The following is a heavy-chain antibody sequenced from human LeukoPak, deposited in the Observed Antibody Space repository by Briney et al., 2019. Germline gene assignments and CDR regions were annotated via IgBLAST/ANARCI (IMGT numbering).Heavy chain of an antibody. J-gene: IGHJ4*02. Sequence: GGSLRLSCAASGFTFSIYSMRWVRQAPGKGLQWVSSITSRGESTWYVDSVKGRFTITRDNSENTLYLQMHSLRAEDTAVYYCARDRPNYYGSDGHYYRRDGDYWGRGTLVSVSS. CDR2: ITSRGEST. CDR3: ARDRPNYYGSDGHYYRRDGDY. D-gene: IGHD3-22*01. V-gene: IGHV3-23*01. CDR1: GFTFSIYS.